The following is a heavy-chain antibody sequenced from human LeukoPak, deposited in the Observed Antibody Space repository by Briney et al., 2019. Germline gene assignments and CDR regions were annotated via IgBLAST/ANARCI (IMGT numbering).Heavy chain of an antibody. J-gene: IGHJ4*02. CDR2: IYTSGST. CDR3: ARARDGGSSLEY. Sequence: PSETLSLTCTVSGGSISSGSYYWSWIRQPAGKGLEWIGRIYTSGSTNYNPSLKSRVTISVDTSKNQFSLKLSSVTAADTAVYYCARARDGGSSLEYWGQGTLVTVSS. D-gene: IGHD4-23*01. V-gene: IGHV4-61*02. CDR1: GGSISSGSYY.